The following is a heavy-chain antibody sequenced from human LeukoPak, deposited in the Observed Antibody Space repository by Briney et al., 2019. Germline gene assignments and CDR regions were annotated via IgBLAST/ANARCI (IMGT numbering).Heavy chain of an antibody. CDR1: GGTFISYA. CDR2: IIPIFGTA. V-gene: IGHV1-69*05. CDR3: ARGDIVVVSAARPYEAFDI. D-gene: IGHD2-2*01. J-gene: IGHJ3*02. Sequence: ASVTVSFKASGGTFISYAISWVRQAPGQGLEWMGGIIPIFGTANYPQKFQGRVTITTDESTSTAYMELNGLRSEDTAVYYCARGDIVVVSAARPYEAFDIWGQGTMVTVSS.